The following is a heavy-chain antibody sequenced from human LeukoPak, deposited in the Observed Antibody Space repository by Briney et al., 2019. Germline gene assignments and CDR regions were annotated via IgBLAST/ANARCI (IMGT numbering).Heavy chain of an antibody. J-gene: IGHJ6*02. V-gene: IGHV3-48*03. D-gene: IGHD2-2*01. Sequence: GGSLRLSCAASGFTFSSYEMNWVRQAPGKGLEWVSYISSSGSTIYYADSVKGRFTISRDNAKNSLYLQINSLRAEDTAVYYCARDRCSSTSCYYYYGMDVWGQGTTVTASS. CDR3: ARDRCSSTSCYYYYGMDV. CDR2: ISSSGSTI. CDR1: GFTFSSYE.